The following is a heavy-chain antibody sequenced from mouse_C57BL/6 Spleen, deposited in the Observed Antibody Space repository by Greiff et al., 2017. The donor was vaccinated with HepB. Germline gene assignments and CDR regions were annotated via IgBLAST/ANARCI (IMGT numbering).Heavy chain of an antibody. CDR2: INPNNGGT. Sequence: EVHLVESGPELVKPGASVKIPCKASGYTFTDYNMDWVKQSHGKSLEWIGDINPNNGGTIYNQKFKGKATLTVDKSSSTAYMELRSLTSEDTAVYYCARWDLLLRAWFAYWGQGTLVTVSA. D-gene: IGHD1-1*01. J-gene: IGHJ3*01. CDR3: ARWDLLLRAWFAY. CDR1: GYTFTDYN. V-gene: IGHV1-18*01.